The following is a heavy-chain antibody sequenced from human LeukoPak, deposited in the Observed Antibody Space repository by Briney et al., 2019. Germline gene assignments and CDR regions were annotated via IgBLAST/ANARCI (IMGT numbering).Heavy chain of an antibody. J-gene: IGHJ3*02. CDR2: ISGSGGST. CDR3: AKALTYYYDSSGYGLDAFDI. Sequence: GGSLRLSCAASGFTFSSYWMHWVRQAPGKGLEWVSAISGSGGSTYYADSVKGRFTISRDNSKNTLYLQMNSLRAEDTAVYYCAKALTYYYDSSGYGLDAFDIWGQGTMVTVSS. CDR1: GFTFSSYW. V-gene: IGHV3-23*01. D-gene: IGHD3-22*01.